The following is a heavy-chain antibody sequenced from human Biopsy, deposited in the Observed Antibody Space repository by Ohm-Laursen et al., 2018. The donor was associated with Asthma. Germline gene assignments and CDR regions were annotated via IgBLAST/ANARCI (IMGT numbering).Heavy chain of an antibody. V-gene: IGHV1-69*01. CDR3: ARKAGSCISRTCYSLDF. J-gene: IGHJ4*02. D-gene: IGHD2-2*01. Sequence: GSSVKVSCKVSGYTFISYAMHWVRQAPGQRLEWMGGINSVFGTTTYPQKFQDRVTITADDSTSTVYMELSSLRSEDTAVYYCARKAGSCISRTCYSLDFWGQGTLVTVSS. CDR1: GYTFISYA. CDR2: INSVFGTT.